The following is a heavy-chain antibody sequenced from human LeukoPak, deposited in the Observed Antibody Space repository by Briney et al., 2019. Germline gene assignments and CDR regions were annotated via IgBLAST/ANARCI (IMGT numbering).Heavy chain of an antibody. Sequence: SETLSLTCAVYGWSLNNHYWSWIRQPPGKGLEWIGYIYTSGSTNYNPSLKSRVTISVDTSKNQFSLKLSSVTAADTAVYYCARLNYDILTGYSFRMDVWGKGTTVTVSS. CDR3: ARLNYDILTGYSFRMDV. CDR1: GWSLNNHY. CDR2: IYTSGST. V-gene: IGHV4-4*09. J-gene: IGHJ6*04. D-gene: IGHD3-9*01.